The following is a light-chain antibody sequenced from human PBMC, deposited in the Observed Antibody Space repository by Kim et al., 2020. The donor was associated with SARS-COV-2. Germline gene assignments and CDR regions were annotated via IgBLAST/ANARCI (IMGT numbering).Light chain of an antibody. V-gene: IGKV1-27*01. CDR3: QKCDSAPWT. CDR1: QDISNY. Sequence: DIQMTQSPSSLSASVGDRVTITCRASQDISNYLARFQLKPGKAPKLLIYAASALQPGVQSRFSGSGSGTDFTLTVTSLQPEDVATYYCQKCDSAPWTFGQGTKVDIK. CDR2: AAS. J-gene: IGKJ1*01.